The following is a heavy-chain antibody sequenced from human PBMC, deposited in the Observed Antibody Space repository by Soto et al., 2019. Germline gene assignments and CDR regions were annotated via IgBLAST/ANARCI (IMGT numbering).Heavy chain of an antibody. J-gene: IGHJ4*02. CDR2: VSIGGST. CDR3: AKRRGAGGHFDY. CDR1: GFTFSSYA. Sequence: PRGSLRRSCAASGFTFSSYAMGWVRQGPGKGLEWVAVVSIGGSTHYADSVRGRFTISRDNSKNTLSLQMNSLTAEDTAVYFCAKRRGAGGHFDYWGQGALVTVSS. D-gene: IGHD2-15*01. V-gene: IGHV3-23*01.